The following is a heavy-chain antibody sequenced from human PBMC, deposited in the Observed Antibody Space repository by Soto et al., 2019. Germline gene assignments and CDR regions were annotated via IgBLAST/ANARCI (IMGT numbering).Heavy chain of an antibody. D-gene: IGHD2-8*02. Sequence: EVQLVESGGGLVQPGRSLRLSCAASGFTFADYAMHWVLQVPGKGLEWVAGISWSGGSIGYGDSVKGRFSISRDNAKKSLYLQMNSLRPEDTALYYCAKSTGGTANGMDVWGQGTTVTVSS. CDR1: GFTFADYA. CDR3: AKSTGGTANGMDV. CDR2: ISWSGGSI. J-gene: IGHJ6*02. V-gene: IGHV3-9*01.